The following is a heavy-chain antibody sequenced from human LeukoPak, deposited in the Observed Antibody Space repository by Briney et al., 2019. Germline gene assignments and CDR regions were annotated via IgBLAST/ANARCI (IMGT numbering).Heavy chain of an antibody. Sequence: GGSLRLSCAASGFTFNTKFMNWVRQAPGKGLEWVSVIYSGGLTYYADSVKGRFSIFRDNSKNTVYLQMNSLRAEDTAVYYCAKDEAAAGGGLDYWGQGTLVIVSS. J-gene: IGHJ4*02. CDR2: IYSGGLT. D-gene: IGHD6-13*01. CDR3: AKDEAAAGGGLDY. V-gene: IGHV3-53*01. CDR1: GFTFNTKF.